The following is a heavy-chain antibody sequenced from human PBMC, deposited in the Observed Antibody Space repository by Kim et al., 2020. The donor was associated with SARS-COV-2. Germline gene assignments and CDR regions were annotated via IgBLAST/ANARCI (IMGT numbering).Heavy chain of an antibody. CDR2: IYYSGST. J-gene: IGHJ6*03. CDR1: GGSISSYY. Sequence: ETLSLTCTVSGGSISSYYWSWIRQPPGKGLEWIGYIYYSGSTNYNPSLKSRVTISVDTSKNQFSLKLSSVTAADTAVYYCARLKKTAAFVASYYYYMDVWGKGTTVTVSS. D-gene: IGHD6-13*01. CDR3: ARLKKTAAFVASYYYYMDV. V-gene: IGHV4-59*08.